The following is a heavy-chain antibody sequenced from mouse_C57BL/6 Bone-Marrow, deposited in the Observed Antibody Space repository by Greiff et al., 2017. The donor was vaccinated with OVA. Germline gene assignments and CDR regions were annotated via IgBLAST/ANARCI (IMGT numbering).Heavy chain of an antibody. Sequence: VKLQQPGAELVKPGASVKLSCKASGYTFTSYGMQWVKQRPGQGLEWIGEIAPSDSYTNYNQKFKGKATMTVDTSSSTAYMQLSSLTSEDSAVYYCAKYDYDVDYWGQGTTLTVSS. J-gene: IGHJ2*01. D-gene: IGHD2-4*01. CDR2: IAPSDSYT. CDR3: AKYDYDVDY. CDR1: GYTFTSYG. V-gene: IGHV1-50*01.